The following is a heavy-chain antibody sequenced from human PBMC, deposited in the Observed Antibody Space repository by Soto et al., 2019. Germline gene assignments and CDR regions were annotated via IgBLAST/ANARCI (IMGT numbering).Heavy chain of an antibody. D-gene: IGHD3-16*01. Sequence: VQLLESGGGLVQPGGSLRLSCAASGFTFSSYAMHWVRQAPGKGLEWVAVISYDGSNKYYADSVKGRFTISRDNSKNTLYLQMNSLRAEDTAVYYCAGGFGAYYYGMDVWGQGTTVTVSS. V-gene: IGHV3-30-3*01. CDR2: ISYDGSNK. CDR1: GFTFSSYA. J-gene: IGHJ6*02. CDR3: AGGFGAYYYGMDV.